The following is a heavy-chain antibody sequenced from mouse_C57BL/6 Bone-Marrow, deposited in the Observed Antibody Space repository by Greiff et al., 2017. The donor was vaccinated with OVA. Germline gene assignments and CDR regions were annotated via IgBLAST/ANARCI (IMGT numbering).Heavy chain of an antibody. CDR2: IYPGSGST. J-gene: IGHJ1*03. D-gene: IGHD1-1*01. CDR1: GYTFTSYW. CDR3: SRRYYGSSYWYFDV. V-gene: IGHV1-55*01. Sequence: VQLQQSGAELVKPGASVKMSCKASGYTFTSYWINWVKQRPGQGLEWIGDIYPGSGSTNYNEKFKSKATLTVDTSSSTAYMQLSSLTSEDSAVYYCSRRYYGSSYWYFDVWGTGTTVTVSS.